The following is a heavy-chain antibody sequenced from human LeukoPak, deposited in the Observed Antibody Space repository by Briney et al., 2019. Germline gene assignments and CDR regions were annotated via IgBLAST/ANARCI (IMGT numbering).Heavy chain of an antibody. V-gene: IGHV1-18*04. Sequence: ASVKVSCKASGYTFTSYGISWVRQAPGQGLEWMGWISAYNGNTNHAQKLQGRVTMTTDTSTSTAYMELRSLRSDDTAVYYCARDEGGGAMVRGVTAYYYGMDVWGKGTTVTVSS. J-gene: IGHJ6*04. CDR2: ISAYNGNT. CDR1: GYTFTSYG. CDR3: ARDEGGGAMVRGVTAYYYGMDV. D-gene: IGHD3-10*01.